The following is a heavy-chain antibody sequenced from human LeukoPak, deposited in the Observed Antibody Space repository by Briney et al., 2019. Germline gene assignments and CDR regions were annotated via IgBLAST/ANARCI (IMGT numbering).Heavy chain of an antibody. D-gene: IGHD2-2*01. CDR3: ARARTPKTSTRFDY. Sequence: HPGGSLRLSCVASGFSFSTYWMSWVRQAPGKGLEWVANVKQDGSENYYVDSVKGRFAISRDNAKNSVYLQMNRLRVEDTAVYYCARARTPKTSTRFDYWGQGTLVTVSS. CDR1: GFSFSTYW. CDR2: VKQDGSEN. V-gene: IGHV3-7*01. J-gene: IGHJ4*02.